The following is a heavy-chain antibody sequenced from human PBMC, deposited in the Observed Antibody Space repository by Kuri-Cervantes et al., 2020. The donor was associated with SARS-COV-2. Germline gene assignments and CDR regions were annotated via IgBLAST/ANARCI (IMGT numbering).Heavy chain of an antibody. J-gene: IGHJ6*03. D-gene: IGHD5-12*01. V-gene: IGHV3-48*01. Sequence: GESLKISCAASGFTFRSSHMNWVRQAPGKGLEWISSISDWSLNIYYADSVKGRFNISRDNAKNSLFRQMNSLRVEDTAVYYCTRDRRRYSGDTSHFYMDVWGTGTTVTVSS. CDR3: TRDRRRYSGDTSHFYMDV. CDR2: ISDWSLNI. CDR1: GFTFRSSH.